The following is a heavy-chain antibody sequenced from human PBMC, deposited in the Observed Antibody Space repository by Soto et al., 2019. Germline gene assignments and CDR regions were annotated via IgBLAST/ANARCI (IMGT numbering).Heavy chain of an antibody. CDR3: ARDYGSGSGSTYYYYGMDV. CDR2: ISAYNGNT. D-gene: IGHD3-10*01. V-gene: IGHV1-18*04. CDR1: GYTFTSYG. J-gene: IGHJ6*02. Sequence: AASVKVSCKASGYTFTSYGISWVRQAPGQGLEWMGWISAYNGNTNYAQKLQGRVTMTTDTSTSTAYMELRSLRSDDTAVYYCARDYGSGSGSTYYYYGMDVWGQGTTVTVSS.